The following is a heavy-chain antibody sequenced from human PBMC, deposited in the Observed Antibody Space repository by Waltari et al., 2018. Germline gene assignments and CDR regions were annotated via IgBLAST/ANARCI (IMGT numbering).Heavy chain of an antibody. CDR2: IYHSGST. J-gene: IGHJ6*03. Sequence: VSGYSISSGYYWGWIRQPPGKGLEWIGSIYHSGSTYYNPSLKSRVTISVDTSKNQFSLKLSSVTAADTAVYYCASIFGVVIGYMDVWGKGTTVTVSS. V-gene: IGHV4-38-2*01. CDR3: ASIFGVVIGYMDV. CDR1: GYSISSGYY. D-gene: IGHD3-3*01.